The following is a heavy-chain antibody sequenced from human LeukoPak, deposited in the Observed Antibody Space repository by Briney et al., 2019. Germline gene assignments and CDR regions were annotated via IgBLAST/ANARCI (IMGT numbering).Heavy chain of an antibody. D-gene: IGHD3-9*01. CDR2: ISGSGGST. J-gene: IGHJ4*02. CDR3: AKDRYFDWLSYSPYYFDY. CDR1: GFTFSSYA. Sequence: GGSLRLSCAVSGFTFSSYAMSWVRQAPGKGLEWVSAISGSGGSTYYADSVKGRFTISRDNSKNTLYLQMKSLRAEDTAVYYCAKDRYFDWLSYSPYYFDYWGQGTLVTVSS. V-gene: IGHV3-23*01.